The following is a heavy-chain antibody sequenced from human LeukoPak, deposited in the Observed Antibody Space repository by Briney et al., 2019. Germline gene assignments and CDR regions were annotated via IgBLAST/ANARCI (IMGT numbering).Heavy chain of an antibody. J-gene: IGHJ4*02. V-gene: IGHV1-8*01. CDR1: GYTFTSYD. CDR2: MNPNSGNT. Sequence: ASVKVSCKASGYTFTSYDINWVRQATGQGLEWMGWMNPNSGNTGYAQKFQGRVTMTRNTSISTAYMELSSLRSEDTAVYYCARDMVVAANFDYWGQGTLVTVSS. CDR3: ARDMVVAANFDY. D-gene: IGHD2-15*01.